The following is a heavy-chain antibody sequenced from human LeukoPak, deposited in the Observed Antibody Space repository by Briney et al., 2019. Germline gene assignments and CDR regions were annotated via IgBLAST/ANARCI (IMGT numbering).Heavy chain of an antibody. D-gene: IGHD3-16*01. CDR2: ISSSGSTI. CDR3: ARFDFVYNARWRDNFDRCYYMDV. V-gene: IGHV3-48*04. Sequence: GGTLRLSCAASGFTFSSYGMSWVRQAPGKGLEWLSYISSSGSTIYYADSVKGRFTVSRDNAGNSLFLQMDSLRAEAAAVYYCARFDFVYNARWRDNFDRCYYMDVWGKGTTVMISS. CDR1: GFTFSSYG. J-gene: IGHJ6*03.